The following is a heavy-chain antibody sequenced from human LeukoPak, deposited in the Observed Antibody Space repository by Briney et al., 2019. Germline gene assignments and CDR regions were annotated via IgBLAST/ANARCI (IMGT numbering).Heavy chain of an antibody. Sequence: PSETLSLTCAVYGGSFSGYYWSWIRQPPGKGLEWIGEINHSGSTNYNPSLKSRVTISVDTSKNQFSLKLSSVTAADTAVYYCASITPLEVTTGDYYYGTDVWGQGTTVTVSS. J-gene: IGHJ6*02. D-gene: IGHD4-17*01. CDR3: ASITPLEVTTGDYYYGTDV. CDR1: GGSFSGYY. V-gene: IGHV4-34*01. CDR2: INHSGST.